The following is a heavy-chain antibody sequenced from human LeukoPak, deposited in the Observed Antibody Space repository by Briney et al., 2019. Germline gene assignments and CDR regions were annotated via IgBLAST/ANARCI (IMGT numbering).Heavy chain of an antibody. J-gene: IGHJ4*02. CDR3: AKDVYGDYGGLDY. V-gene: IGHV3-7*03. Sequence: GGSLRLSCAASGFMFSDYWMSWVRQAPGKGLEWVANIRPDGSDKYYVESVRGRFTISRDNAQNSLYLQMNSLRAEDTAVYYCAKDVYGDYGGLDYWGQGTLVTVSS. CDR2: IRPDGSDK. D-gene: IGHD4-17*01. CDR1: GFMFSDYW.